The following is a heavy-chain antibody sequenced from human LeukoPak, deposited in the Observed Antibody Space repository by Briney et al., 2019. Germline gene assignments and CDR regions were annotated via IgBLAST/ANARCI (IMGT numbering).Heavy chain of an antibody. D-gene: IGHD6-19*01. CDR1: GFTFSSYG. CDR3: ARDKEAVAVYYFDY. CDR2: IWYDGSNK. V-gene: IGHV3-33*01. Sequence: PGGSLRLSCAASGFTFSSYGMHWVRQAPGKWLEWVAVIWYDGSNKYYADSVKGRFTISRDNSKNTLYLQMNSLRAEDTAVYYCARDKEAVAVYYFDYWGQGTLVTVSS. J-gene: IGHJ4*02.